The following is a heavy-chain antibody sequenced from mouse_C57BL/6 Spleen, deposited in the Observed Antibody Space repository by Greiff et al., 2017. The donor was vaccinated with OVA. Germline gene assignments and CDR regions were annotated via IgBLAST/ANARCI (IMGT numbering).Heavy chain of an antibody. Sequence: QVQLQQSGPELVKPGASVKISCKASGYAFSSSWMNWVKQRPGKGLEWIGRIYPGDGDTNYNGKFKGKATLTADKSSSTAYMQLSSLTSEDSAVYFCARTTVVATSRYFDVWGTGTTVTVSS. J-gene: IGHJ1*03. CDR2: IYPGDGDT. V-gene: IGHV1-82*01. D-gene: IGHD1-1*01. CDR3: ARTTVVATSRYFDV. CDR1: GYAFSSSW.